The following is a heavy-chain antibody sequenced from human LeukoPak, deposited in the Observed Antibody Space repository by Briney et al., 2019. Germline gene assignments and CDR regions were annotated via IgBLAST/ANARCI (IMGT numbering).Heavy chain of an antibody. Sequence: PSETLSLTCTVSGGSISSYYWSWIRQPPGKGLEWTGYIYNSGSTNYNPSLKSRVTISVDTSKNQFSLKLSSVTAADTAVYYCVGGLWGYYGSGTIYYYGMDVWGQGTTVTVSS. CDR2: IYNSGST. J-gene: IGHJ6*02. CDR1: GGSISSYY. V-gene: IGHV4-59*01. D-gene: IGHD3-10*01. CDR3: VGGLWGYYGSGTIYYYGMDV.